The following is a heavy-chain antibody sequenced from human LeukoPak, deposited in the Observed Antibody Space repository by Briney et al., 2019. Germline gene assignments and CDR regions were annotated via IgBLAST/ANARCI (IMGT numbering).Heavy chain of an antibody. CDR1: GYTFTSYG. V-gene: IGHV1-18*01. CDR3: ARLGRYSGSRGAFDI. D-gene: IGHD1-26*01. Sequence: ASVKVPCKASGYTFTSYGISWVRQAPGQGLEWMGWISAYNGNTNYAQKLQGRVTMTTDTSTSTAYKELRSLRSDDTAVYYCARLGRYSGSRGAFDIWGQGTMVTVSS. J-gene: IGHJ3*02. CDR2: ISAYNGNT.